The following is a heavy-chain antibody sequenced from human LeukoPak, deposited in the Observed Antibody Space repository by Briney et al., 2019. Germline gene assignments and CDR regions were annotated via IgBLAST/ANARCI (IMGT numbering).Heavy chain of an antibody. CDR1: GFTFSSFW. Sequence: PGGSLRLSCAASGFTFSSFWMTWVRQAPGKGLEWVANIKQDGSEKYYVDSVKGRFTISRDNAKNSLYLQMSSLRAEDTAVYYCVRGSSSANWGQGTLVTVSS. D-gene: IGHD6-6*01. J-gene: IGHJ4*02. V-gene: IGHV3-7*04. CDR3: VRGSSSAN. CDR2: IKQDGSEK.